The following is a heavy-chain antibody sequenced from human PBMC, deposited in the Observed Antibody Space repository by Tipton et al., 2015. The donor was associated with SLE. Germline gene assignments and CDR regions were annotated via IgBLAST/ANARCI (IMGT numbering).Heavy chain of an antibody. CDR3: AREYSGYDYRTFDH. CDR2: IYYSGAT. V-gene: IGHV4-39*07. CDR1: GGCVSNNIYY. J-gene: IGHJ4*01. D-gene: IGHD5-12*01. Sequence: TLSLTCSVSGGCVSNNIYYWGWVRQSPGKGLEWIGSIYYSGATYYSPSLKSRVTISLDTSKNQFSLKLRSVSAADTAVYYCAREYSGYDYRTFDHWGHGTLVTVSS.